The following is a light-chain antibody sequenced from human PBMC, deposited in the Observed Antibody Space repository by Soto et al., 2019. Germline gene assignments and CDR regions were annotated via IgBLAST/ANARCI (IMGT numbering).Light chain of an antibody. CDR3: HQYADSPQT. Sequence: EAVLTQSPRTLSLSPGERATLSCTASQSVSSSFLAWYQQKPGQAPRLLIHAASTGATGIPARFRGSGSGTDFTLTISSLEPEDSAVYFCHQYADSPQTFGQGTKVDIK. CDR1: QSVSSSF. J-gene: IGKJ2*01. V-gene: IGKV3-20*01. CDR2: AAS.